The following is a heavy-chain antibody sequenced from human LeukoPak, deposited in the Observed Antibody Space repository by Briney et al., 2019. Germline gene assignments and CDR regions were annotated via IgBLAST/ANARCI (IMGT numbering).Heavy chain of an antibody. V-gene: IGHV3-21*01. CDR2: ISSSSSYI. CDR3: ARADQQLPLFDI. D-gene: IGHD6-13*01. CDR1: GFTFSSYS. Sequence: GGSLRLSCAASGFTFSSYSMNWVRQAPGKGLEWVSSISSSSSYIYYADSVKGRFTISRDNAKNSLYLQMNSLRAEDTAVYYCARADQQLPLFDIWGQGTMVTVSS. J-gene: IGHJ3*02.